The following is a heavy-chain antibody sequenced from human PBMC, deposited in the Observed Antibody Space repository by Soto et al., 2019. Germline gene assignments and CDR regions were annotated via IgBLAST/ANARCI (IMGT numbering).Heavy chain of an antibody. D-gene: IGHD3-16*01. CDR2: ISGSGDST. J-gene: IGHJ5*02. V-gene: IGHV3-23*01. CDR3: ARRGSGGWFDP. Sequence: EVQLLESGGGLVQPGGSLRLSCAASGFTFSSYAMSWVRQAPGKGLEWVSVISGSGDSTYYADSVKGRFTISKDNSKNTLYLQMNSLRAEDTAVYYCARRGSGGWFDPWGQGTLVTVSS. CDR1: GFTFSSYA.